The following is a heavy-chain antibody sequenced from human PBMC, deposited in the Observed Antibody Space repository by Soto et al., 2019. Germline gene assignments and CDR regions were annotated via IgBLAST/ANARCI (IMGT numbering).Heavy chain of an antibody. CDR1: GGSISSGGYS. V-gene: IGHV4-30-2*01. J-gene: IGHJ3*02. CDR3: ARDGGGGDAFDI. Sequence: QLQLQESGSGLVKPSQTLSLTCAVSGGSISSGGYSWSWIRQPPGKGLEWIGRIYTSGTTNYNPSLKSRVTMSVDTSKNQFSLKVRSVTAADTAVYYCARDGGGGDAFDIWGQGTKVTVSS. D-gene: IGHD6-25*01. CDR2: IYTSGTT.